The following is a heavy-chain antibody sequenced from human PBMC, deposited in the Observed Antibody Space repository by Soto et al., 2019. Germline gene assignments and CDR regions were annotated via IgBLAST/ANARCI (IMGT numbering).Heavy chain of an antibody. Sequence: EVQLLESGGGLVQPGGSLRLSCAASGFTFSSYAMRWVRQAPGKGLEWVSAISGSGDSTYYADSVKGRFTISSDNSKNTLYLQMKSLRAADPALYYCARRGSGSYFDYWGQGTLVTVSS. J-gene: IGHJ4*02. CDR3: ARRGSGSYFDY. CDR1: GFTFSSYA. CDR2: ISGSGDST. D-gene: IGHD1-26*01. V-gene: IGHV3-23*01.